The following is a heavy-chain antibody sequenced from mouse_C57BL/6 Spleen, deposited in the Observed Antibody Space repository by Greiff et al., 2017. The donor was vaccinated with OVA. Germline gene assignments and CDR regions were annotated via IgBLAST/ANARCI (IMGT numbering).Heavy chain of an antibody. CDR3: ARGTTVVAEFDY. D-gene: IGHD1-1*01. CDR2: IDPSDSYT. V-gene: IGHV1-59*01. J-gene: IGHJ2*01. Sequence: QVQLQQPGAELVRPGTSVKLSCKASGYTFTSYWMHWVKQRPGQGLEWIGVIDPSDSYTNYNQKFKGKAKLTVDTSSSTAYMQLSSLTSEDSAVYYCARGTTVVAEFDYWGQGTTLTVSS. CDR1: GYTFTSYW.